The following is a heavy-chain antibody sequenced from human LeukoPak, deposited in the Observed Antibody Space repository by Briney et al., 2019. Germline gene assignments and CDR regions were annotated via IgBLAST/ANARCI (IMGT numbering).Heavy chain of an antibody. CDR2: IYYSGST. J-gene: IGHJ4*02. D-gene: IGHD6-13*01. V-gene: IGHV4-59*01. CDR3: ARGTLSSSLTFDY. CDR1: GGSIGSYY. Sequence: SETLSLTCTVSGGSIGSYYWSWIRQPPGKGLEWIGYIYYSGSTNYNPSLKSRVTISVDTSKNQFSLKLSSVTAADTAVYYCARGTLSSSLTFDYWGQGTLVTVSS.